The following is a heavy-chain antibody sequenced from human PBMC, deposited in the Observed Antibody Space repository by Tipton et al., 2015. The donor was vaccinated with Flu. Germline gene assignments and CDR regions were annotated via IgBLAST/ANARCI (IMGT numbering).Heavy chain of an antibody. V-gene: IGHV4-4*07. D-gene: IGHD3-10*01. CDR2: MYVSGST. CDR1: GGSMSSFY. J-gene: IGHJ4*02. CDR3: ARGSGSGTDVTFYF. Sequence: TLSLTCTVSGGSMSSFYWTWIRQPAGKGLEWVGRMYVSGSTKYNPSLKSRVTMSVDTSKNQFSLKLSSVTAADTAVYYCARGSGSGTDVTFYFWGQGTIVTVSS.